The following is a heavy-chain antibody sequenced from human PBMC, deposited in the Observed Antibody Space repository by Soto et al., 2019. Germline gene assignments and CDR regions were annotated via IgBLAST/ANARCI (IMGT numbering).Heavy chain of an antibody. CDR3: ARVVAKIDARVDY. CDR1: GYRFTSYG. V-gene: IGHV1-18*01. CDR2: ISAYNGNT. D-gene: IGHD5-12*01. J-gene: IGHJ4*02. Sequence: GASGKVSCKASGYRFTSYGISWGRQAPGQGLEWMGWISAYNGNTNYAQKLQGRVTMTTDTSTSTAYMELRSLRSDDTDVYYCARVVAKIDARVDYWGQGTLVTVSS.